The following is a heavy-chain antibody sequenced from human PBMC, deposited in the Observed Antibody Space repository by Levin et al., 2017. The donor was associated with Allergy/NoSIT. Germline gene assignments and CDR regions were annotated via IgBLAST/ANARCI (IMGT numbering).Heavy chain of an antibody. CDR3: ASHWWFDY. D-gene: IGHD2-8*02. CDR1: GFTVSSNY. CDR2: IYSGGST. J-gene: IGHJ4*02. V-gene: IGHV3-53*01. Sequence: LSLTCAASGFTVSSNYMSWVRQAPGKGLEWVSVIYSGGSTYYADSVKGRFTISRDNSKNTLYLQMNSLRAEDTAVYYCASHWWFDYWGQGTLVTVSS.